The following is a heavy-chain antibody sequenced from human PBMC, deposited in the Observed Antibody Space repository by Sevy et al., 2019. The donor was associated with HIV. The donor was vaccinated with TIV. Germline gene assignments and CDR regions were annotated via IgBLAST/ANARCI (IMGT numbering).Heavy chain of an antibody. CDR2: ISGSGGGT. CDR3: AKTGYCISTSCYRFDY. V-gene: IGHV3-23*01. Sequence: GGSLRLSCAASGFTFSSYSMSWVRQAPGKGLEWVSAISGSGGGTYYADSVKGRFTISRDNSKNTLYLQMNSLRAEDTDVYYCAKTGYCISTSCYRFDYWGQGTLVTVSS. J-gene: IGHJ4*02. CDR1: GFTFSSYS. D-gene: IGHD2-2*01.